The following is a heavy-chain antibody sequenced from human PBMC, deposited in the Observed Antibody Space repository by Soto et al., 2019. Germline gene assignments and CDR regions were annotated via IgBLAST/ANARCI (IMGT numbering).Heavy chain of an antibody. CDR3: ARSPLYDYISANYFDY. CDR2: ILGSGDST. D-gene: IGHD3-16*01. CDR1: GFTFSTYA. Sequence: PGGSLRLSCGASGFTFSTYAMNLFRQAPGKGLEWVSGILGSGDSTYYADSVRGRFTISRDNSKNTLYLQMSSLRAEDTAVYYCARSPLYDYISANYFDYWGQGPL. J-gene: IGHJ4*02. V-gene: IGHV3-23*01.